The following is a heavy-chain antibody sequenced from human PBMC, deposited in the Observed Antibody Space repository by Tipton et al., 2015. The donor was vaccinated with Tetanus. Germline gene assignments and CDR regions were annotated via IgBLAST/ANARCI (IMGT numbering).Heavy chain of an antibody. J-gene: IGHJ4*02. CDR3: TRDKPLVSVMHTADF. CDR2: ISDSGGTT. D-gene: IGHD2-21*02. CDR1: GFTFSSFA. V-gene: IGHV3-23*01. Sequence: SLRLSCAASGFTFSSFAMSWVRQAPGKGLEWVSSISDSGGTTYYAGSVKGRFTLSRDNSKYTLFLHMDPLRAEDTAVYYCTRDKPLVSVMHTADFWGQGTPVTVSS.